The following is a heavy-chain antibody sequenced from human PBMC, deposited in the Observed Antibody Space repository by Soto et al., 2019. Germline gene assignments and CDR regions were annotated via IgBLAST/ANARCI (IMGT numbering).Heavy chain of an antibody. D-gene: IGHD6-13*01. J-gene: IGHJ5*02. CDR3: ARDLSSWVPGWFDP. CDR1: GFTFSSYS. V-gene: IGHV3-21*01. Sequence: PGGSLRLSCAASGFTFSSYSMNWVRQAPGKGLEWVSSISSSSSYIYYADSVKGRFTISRDNAKNSLYLQMNSLRAEDTAVYYCARDLSSWVPGWFDPWGQGTLVTVSS. CDR2: ISSSSSYI.